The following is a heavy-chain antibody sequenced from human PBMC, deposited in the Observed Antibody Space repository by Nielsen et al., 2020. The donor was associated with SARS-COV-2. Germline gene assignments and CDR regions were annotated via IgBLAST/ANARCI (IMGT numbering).Heavy chain of an antibody. D-gene: IGHD2-15*01. CDR2: ISAYNGNT. V-gene: IGHV1-18*01. J-gene: IGHJ6*02. CDR3: AREELDIGGGSGPYYYGMDV. Sequence: WVRQAPGQGLEWMGWISAYNGNTNYAQKLQGRVTMTTYTSTSTAYMELRSLRSDDTAVYYCAREELDIGGGSGPYYYGMDVWGQGTTVTVSS.